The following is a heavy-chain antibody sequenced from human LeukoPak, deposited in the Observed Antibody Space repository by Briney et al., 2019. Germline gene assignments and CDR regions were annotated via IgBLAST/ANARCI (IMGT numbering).Heavy chain of an antibody. D-gene: IGHD1-26*01. CDR2: IIPIFGTA. Sequence: PVKVSCKASGGTFSSYAISWVRQAPGQGLEWMGGIIPIFGTANYAQKFQGRVTITADESTSTAYMELSSLRSEDTAVYYCARLRSGSYLRPDAFDIWGQGTMVTVSS. CDR3: ARLRSGSYLRPDAFDI. CDR1: GGTFSSYA. J-gene: IGHJ3*02. V-gene: IGHV1-69*13.